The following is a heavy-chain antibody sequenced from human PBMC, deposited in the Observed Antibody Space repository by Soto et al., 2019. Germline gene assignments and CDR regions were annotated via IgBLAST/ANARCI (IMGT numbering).Heavy chain of an antibody. CDR2: INHSGST. V-gene: IGHV4-34*01. Sequence: SETLSLTCAVYGGSFSGYYWSWIRQPPGKGLEWIGEINHSGSTNYNPSLKSRVTISVDTSKNQFSLKLSSVTAADTAVYYCARIRAVTMVRGAALDYWGQGTLVTVSS. CDR1: GGSFSGYY. D-gene: IGHD3-10*01. J-gene: IGHJ4*02. CDR3: ARIRAVTMVRGAALDY.